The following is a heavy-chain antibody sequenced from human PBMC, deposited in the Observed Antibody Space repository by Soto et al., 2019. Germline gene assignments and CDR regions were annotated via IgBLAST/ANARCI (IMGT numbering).Heavy chain of an antibody. CDR2: SSNSGTFS. CDR3: ARAGDNYNRLDY. CDR1: GFTLSDYY. J-gene: IGHJ4*02. D-gene: IGHD1-1*01. V-gene: IGHV3-11*06. Sequence: GGSLRLSCEGSGFTLSDYYISWIRQAPGKGLEWISYSSNSGTFSRYADSVKGRFSISRDNTKNLLYLQMNSLRAEDTAVYYCARAGDNYNRLDYWGQGTTVSVSS.